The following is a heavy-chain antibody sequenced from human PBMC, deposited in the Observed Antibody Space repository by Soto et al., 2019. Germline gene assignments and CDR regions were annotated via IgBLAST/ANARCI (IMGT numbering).Heavy chain of an antibody. CDR1: GFTFSIYA. CDR3: ARTDKFNSQSSGWANRFDY. J-gene: IGHJ4*02. D-gene: IGHD6-19*01. CDR2: VTSGGGT. V-gene: IGHV3-23*01. Sequence: EVQLLESGGDLVQPGGSLRLFCAASGFTFSIYAMTWVRPAPGKGLEWVSTVTSGGGTFYVDTVKGRFTISRDNSKSTLYLQMNSLRAEDTAIYYCARTDKFNSQSSGWANRFDYWGQGALVTVAS.